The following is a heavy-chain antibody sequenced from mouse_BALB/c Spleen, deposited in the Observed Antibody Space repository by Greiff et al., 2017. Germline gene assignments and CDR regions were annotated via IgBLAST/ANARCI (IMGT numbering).Heavy chain of an antibody. Sequence: QVQLQQSGPDLVKPGASVKISCKASGYTFSDYFINWVKQKPGQGLEWIGWIYPGSGNTKYNEKFKDKATLTVDTSSSTAYMQLSSLTSEDTAVYFCARGGNYNWYCDVWGAGTTVTVSA. CDR3: ARGGNYNWYCDV. D-gene: IGHD2-1*01. CDR2: IYPGSGNT. J-gene: IGHJ1*01. CDR1: GYTFSDYF. V-gene: IGHV1-84*02.